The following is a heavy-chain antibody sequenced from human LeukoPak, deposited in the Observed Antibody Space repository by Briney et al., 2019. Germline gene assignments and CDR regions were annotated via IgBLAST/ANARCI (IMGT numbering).Heavy chain of an antibody. CDR3: ARGSDSSGPFDY. V-gene: IGHV3-7*04. CDR1: GFTFSTYW. D-gene: IGHD6-19*01. Sequence: GGSLRLSCTASGFTFSTYWMSWVRQAPGKGLEWVANTREDGSEKYYADSVKGRCTISRDNVKNTVYLQMNSLRAEDTAVYYCARGSDSSGPFDYWGQGTLVTVSS. CDR2: TREDGSEK. J-gene: IGHJ4*02.